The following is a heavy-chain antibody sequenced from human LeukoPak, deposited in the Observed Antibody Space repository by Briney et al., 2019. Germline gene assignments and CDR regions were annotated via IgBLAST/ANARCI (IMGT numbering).Heavy chain of an antibody. D-gene: IGHD3-3*01. CDR2: IYSDNT. CDR3: ARGTGRVVIDFDY. V-gene: IGHV3-53*01. Sequence: GGSLRLSCTVSGFTVSSNSMSWVRQAPGKGLEWVSFIYSDNTHYSDSVKGRFTISRDNSKNTLYLQMNSLRAEDTAVYYCARGTGRVVIDFDYWGQGTLVTVSS. J-gene: IGHJ4*02. CDR1: GFTVSSNS.